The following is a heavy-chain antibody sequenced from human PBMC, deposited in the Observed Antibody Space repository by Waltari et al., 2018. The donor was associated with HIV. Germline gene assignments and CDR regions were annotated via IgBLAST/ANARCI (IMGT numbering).Heavy chain of an antibody. J-gene: IGHJ5*02. CDR1: GGTFSSYA. V-gene: IGHV1-69*12. CDR3: ARGYDFGSGTGWFDP. D-gene: IGHD3-3*01. CDR2: IIPRSGTV. Sequence: QVQLVQSGAAVKRPGSSVKVSCKASGGTFSSYAISWVRQAPGQGLKWMGGIIPRSGTVNNAQRFQGSVTITADESTSTVYMGLSSLRSEDTAVYYCARGYDFGSGTGWFDPWGQGTLVTVSS.